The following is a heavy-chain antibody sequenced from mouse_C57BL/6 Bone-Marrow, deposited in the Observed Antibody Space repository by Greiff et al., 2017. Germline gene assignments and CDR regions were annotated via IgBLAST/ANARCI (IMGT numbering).Heavy chain of an antibody. J-gene: IGHJ1*03. CDR3: ARRGNGSRGWYFDV. CDR1: GYTFTSYW. D-gene: IGHD1-1*01. V-gene: IGHV1-53*01. CDR2: INPSNGDT. Sequence: VQLQQPGTELVKPGASVKLSCKASGYTFTSYWMHWVKQRPGQGLEWIGNINPSNGDTNYNEKFKSKATLTVDKSSSTAYMQLSSLTSEDSAVYYCARRGNGSRGWYFDVWGTGTTVTVSS.